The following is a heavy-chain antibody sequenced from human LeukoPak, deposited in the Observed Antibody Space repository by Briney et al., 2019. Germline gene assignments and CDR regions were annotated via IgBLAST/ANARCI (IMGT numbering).Heavy chain of an antibody. D-gene: IGHD3-10*01. J-gene: IGHJ4*02. CDR3: ARDDHYGSGSYHFDY. Sequence: KAGGSLRLSCAASGFTFSSYSMIWVRQAPGKVLEWVSSIGSRTSYIYHADSVKGRFTLSRDNAKHSLYLQMNNLRDEDTAVYYCARDDHYGSGSYHFDYWGQGTRVTVSS. V-gene: IGHV3-21*01. CDR1: GFTFSSYS. CDR2: IGSRTSYI.